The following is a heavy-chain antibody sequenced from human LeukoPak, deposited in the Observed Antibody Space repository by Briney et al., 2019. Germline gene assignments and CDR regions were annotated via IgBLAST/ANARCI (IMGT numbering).Heavy chain of an antibody. Sequence: GGSLRLSCAASGFTVSSNYMTWVRQAPGKGLEWVSVIYSGGSTYYADCVKGRFTISRDNSKNTLYLQMNSLRAEDTAVYYCARATVVAAPPLFDSWGQGTRVTVSS. V-gene: IGHV3-66*01. J-gene: IGHJ4*02. CDR2: IYSGGST. CDR1: GFTVSSNY. D-gene: IGHD2-15*01. CDR3: ARATVVAAPPLFDS.